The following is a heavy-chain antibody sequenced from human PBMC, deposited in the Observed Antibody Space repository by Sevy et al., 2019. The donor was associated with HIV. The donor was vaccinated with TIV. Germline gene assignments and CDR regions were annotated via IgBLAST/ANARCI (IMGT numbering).Heavy chain of an antibody. V-gene: IGHV1-46*01. D-gene: IGHD3-10*01. CDR3: ARDFIRGSGGNYYYGMDV. CDR1: GYTFTSYY. CDR2: INPSGGST. J-gene: IGHJ6*02. Sequence: ASVKVSCKASGYTFTSYYMHWVRQAPGQGLEWMGIINPSGGSTSYAQKFQGRVTMTRDTSTSTVYMELSSLRSEDTAVYYCARDFIRGSGGNYYYGMDVWGQGTTVTVSS.